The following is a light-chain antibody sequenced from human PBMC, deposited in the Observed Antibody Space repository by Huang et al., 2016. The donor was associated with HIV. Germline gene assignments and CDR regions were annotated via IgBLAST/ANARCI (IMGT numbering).Light chain of an antibody. CDR2: WVT. CDR3: LQYYSVPQT. V-gene: IGKV4-1*01. Sequence: DIVMTQSPDSLAVSPGERATINCTSSQTVLYSLNKKNDLAWFQQKPGRPPTLLIYWVTTRESGVPDRVSGSGSGTDFTLTIDNLQAEDVAVYFCLQYYSVPQTFGHGTKVEIK. J-gene: IGKJ1*01. CDR1: QTVLYSLNKKND.